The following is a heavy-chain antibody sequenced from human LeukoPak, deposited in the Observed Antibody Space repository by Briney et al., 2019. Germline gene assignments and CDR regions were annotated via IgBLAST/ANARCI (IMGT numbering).Heavy chain of an antibody. CDR2: INPNSGGT. J-gene: IGHJ4*02. Sequence: ASVKVSCKASGYTFTGYYMHWVRQAPGQGLEWMGWINPNSGGTNYAQKFQGRVTMTRDTSISTAYMELSRLRSDDTAVYYCARGLRYSSGWYAVDYWGQGTLVTVSS. CDR1: GYTFTGYY. CDR3: ARGLRYSSGWYAVDY. V-gene: IGHV1-2*02. D-gene: IGHD6-19*01.